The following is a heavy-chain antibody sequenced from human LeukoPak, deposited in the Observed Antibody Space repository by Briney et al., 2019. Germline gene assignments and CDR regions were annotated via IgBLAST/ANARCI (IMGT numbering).Heavy chain of an antibody. J-gene: IGHJ3*02. D-gene: IGHD2-21*02. V-gene: IGHV1-2*02. CDR2: INPNSGGT. CDR1: GYTFTGYY. CDR3: AGTPGDLRVGKNAFDI. Sequence: ASVKVSCKASGYTFTGYYMHWVRQAPGQGLEWMGWINPNSGGTNYAQKFQGRVTMTRDTSISTAYMELSRLRSDDTAVYYCAGTPGDLRVGKNAFDIWGQGTMVTVSS.